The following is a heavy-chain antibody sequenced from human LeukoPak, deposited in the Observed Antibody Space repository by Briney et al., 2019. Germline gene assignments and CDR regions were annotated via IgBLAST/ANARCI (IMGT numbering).Heavy chain of an antibody. J-gene: IGHJ1*01. D-gene: IGHD1-14*01. CDR3: ARCPRNFINNPLDY. V-gene: IGHV3-48*02. CDR2: ISGSSTTI. CDR1: GFIFTSHS. Sequence: GGSLRLSCAAPGFIFTSHSMNLVRQAPGRGLEWVSYISGSSTTIYYADSVKGRFTISRDNAKNSLYLHMRSLRDEDTAVYYCARCPRNFINNPLDYWGQGTLVTVSS.